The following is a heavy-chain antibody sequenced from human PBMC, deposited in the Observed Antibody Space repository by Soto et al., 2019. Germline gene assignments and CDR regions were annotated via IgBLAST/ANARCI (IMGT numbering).Heavy chain of an antibody. Sequence: XVSLRLSCAASGFTFSSYAMHWVRQAPGKGLEWVAVISYDGSNKYYADSVKGRFTISRDNSKNTLYLQMNSLRAEDTAVYYCAGGVSSGYYYYYYYGMDVWGQGTTVTVPS. D-gene: IGHD3-22*01. V-gene: IGHV3-30-3*01. CDR3: AGGVSSGYYYYYYYGMDV. J-gene: IGHJ6*02. CDR2: ISYDGSNK. CDR1: GFTFSSYA.